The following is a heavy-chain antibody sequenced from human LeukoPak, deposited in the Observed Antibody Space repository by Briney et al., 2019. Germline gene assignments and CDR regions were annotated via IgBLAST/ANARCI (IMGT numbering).Heavy chain of an antibody. CDR2: INPSGGST. D-gene: IGHD4-17*01. V-gene: IGHV1-46*01. CDR3: AREPTRGNGRPTRKITVTTVFWDY. Sequence: GASVKVSCKASGYTFTSYYMHWMRQAPGQGLEWMGIINPSGGSTSYARKFQGRVTMTRDTSTSTVYMELSSLRSEDTAVYYCAREPTRGNGRPTRKITVTTVFWDYWGQRTLVTVSS. J-gene: IGHJ4*02. CDR1: GYTFTSYY.